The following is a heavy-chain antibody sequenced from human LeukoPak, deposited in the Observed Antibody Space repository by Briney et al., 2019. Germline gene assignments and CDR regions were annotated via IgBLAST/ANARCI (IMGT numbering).Heavy chain of an antibody. D-gene: IGHD6-19*01. Sequence: SETLSLTCSVSGASISTSAYYWGWIRQPPGKGLEWIGSIYYSGSTYYNASLNSRVTISIDTSKNLFSLRLNSMTAADTAVYYCARVAVAGDYYYYYYMDVWGKGTTVTVSS. V-gene: IGHV4-39*01. CDR1: GASISTSAYY. CDR2: IYYSGST. J-gene: IGHJ6*03. CDR3: ARVAVAGDYYYYYYMDV.